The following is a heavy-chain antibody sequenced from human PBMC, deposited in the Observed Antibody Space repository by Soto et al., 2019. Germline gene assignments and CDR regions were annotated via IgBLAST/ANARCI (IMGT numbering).Heavy chain of an antibody. V-gene: IGHV3-30*18. CDR1: GFTFSSYG. J-gene: IGHJ6*02. CDR2: ISYDGSNK. Sequence: QVQLVESGGGVVQPGRSLRLSCAASGFTFSSYGMHWVRQAPGKGLEWVAVISYDGSNKYYADSVKGRFTISRDNSKNTLYLQMNSLRAEDTAVYYCAEDYSIVVVPAATDYYYGMDVWGQGTTVTVSS. D-gene: IGHD2-2*01. CDR3: AEDYSIVVVPAATDYYYGMDV.